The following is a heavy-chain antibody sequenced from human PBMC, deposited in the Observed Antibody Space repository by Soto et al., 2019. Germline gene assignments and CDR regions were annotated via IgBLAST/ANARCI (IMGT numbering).Heavy chain of an antibody. Sequence: PSETLSLTCAVSGYSISSDYYWGWLQQPAEKGVEWSGSIYNGGSTYYNPSLNSRVTLSIDKTNNHLYLIMNTVTAADTAVYYCARVGPWVPYYCDSSPCSFENWFDPWGQGTLVTVSS. D-gene: IGHD3-22*01. CDR3: ARVGPWVPYYCDSSPCSFENWFDP. J-gene: IGHJ5*02. CDR1: GYSISSDYY. V-gene: IGHV4-38-2*01. CDR2: IYNGGST.